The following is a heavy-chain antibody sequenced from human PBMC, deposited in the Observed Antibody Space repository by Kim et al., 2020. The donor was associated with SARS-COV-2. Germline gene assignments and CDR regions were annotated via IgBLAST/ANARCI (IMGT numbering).Heavy chain of an antibody. CDR2: ICNSGTT. Sequence: SETLSLTCAVSGDSISNSDYCWGWIRQPPGEGLEWIVTICNSGTTYDNPSLKSRVTFSADTSKSQFSLGLSSVTAAATAVYFCARHSSVLSSIWF. V-gene: IGHV4-39*01. CDR3: ARHSSVLSSIWF. D-gene: IGHD6-13*01. CDR1: GDSISNSDYC. J-gene: IGHJ5*01.